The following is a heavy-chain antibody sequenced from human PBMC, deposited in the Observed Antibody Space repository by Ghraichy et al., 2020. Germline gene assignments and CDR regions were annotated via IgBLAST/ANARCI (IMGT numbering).Heavy chain of an antibody. CDR2: MSNNGDSI. J-gene: IGHJ6*02. Sequence: GGSLRLSCAASGFSFGGYNLHWVRQAPGKGLEWVAGMSNNGDSIYYADSVKGRFTISRDNSKNMLFLQMNSLTTDDSAVYYCARDHTSTVVIYYHYYGMDLWSPGTTVTVAS. V-gene: IGHV3-30*04. CDR1: GFSFGGYN. D-gene: IGHD4-23*01. CDR3: ARDHTSTVVIYYHYYGMDL.